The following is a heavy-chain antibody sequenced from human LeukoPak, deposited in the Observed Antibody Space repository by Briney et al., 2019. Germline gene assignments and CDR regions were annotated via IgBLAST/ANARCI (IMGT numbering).Heavy chain of an antibody. CDR1: GFTFSSYG. Sequence: GGSLRLSCAASGFTFSSYGMNWVRQAPGKGLEWFSSISSSSSYIYYADSVKGRFTISRDNAKNSLYLQMNSLRAEDTAVYYCAREGGYCSSTSCPNWFDPWGQGTLVTVSS. CDR2: ISSSSSYI. CDR3: AREGGYCSSTSCPNWFDP. J-gene: IGHJ5*02. D-gene: IGHD2-2*01. V-gene: IGHV3-21*01.